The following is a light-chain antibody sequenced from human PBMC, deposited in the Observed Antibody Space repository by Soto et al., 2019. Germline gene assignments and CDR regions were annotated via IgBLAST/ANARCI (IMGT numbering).Light chain of an antibody. CDR1: QNINRN. J-gene: IGKJ1*01. V-gene: IGKV1-39*01. Sequence: IQMTQSPSSLSASVGDRVIITCRASQNINRNLNWYQQEPGKAPKILIYLASTLESGVPSRVSGSGSGTDFTLTISSLRPEDFGTYYCQQSYTTPLPFGQGTKVEI. CDR3: QQSYTTPLP. CDR2: LAS.